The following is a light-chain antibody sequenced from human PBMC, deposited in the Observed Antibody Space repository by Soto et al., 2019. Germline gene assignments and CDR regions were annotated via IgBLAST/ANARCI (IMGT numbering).Light chain of an antibody. V-gene: IGKV3-20*01. CDR3: QQYGSSPET. CDR2: DAS. Sequence: ETVLTQSPATLSLSPGKRATLSCRASQTVSNYLAWYQQKPGQAPRLLIYDASNRATGIPARFTGSGSGTDFTLTISRLEPEDFAVYYCQQYGSSPETLGQGNKVAI. J-gene: IGKJ1*01. CDR1: QTVSNY.